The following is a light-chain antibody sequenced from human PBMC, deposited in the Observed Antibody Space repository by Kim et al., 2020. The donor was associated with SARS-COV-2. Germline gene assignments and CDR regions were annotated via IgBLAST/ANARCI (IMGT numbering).Light chain of an antibody. CDR2: GAS. J-gene: IGKJ2*01. CDR1: QSVSSSY. Sequence: EIVLTQSPGTLSLSPGERATLSCRASQSVSSSYLAWYQQKPGQAPRLLIYGASSRATGIPDRFSGSGSGTDFTLIISRLEPEDFAVYYCQQYGSSPRYTFGQGTKLEI. CDR3: QQYGSSPRYT. V-gene: IGKV3-20*01.